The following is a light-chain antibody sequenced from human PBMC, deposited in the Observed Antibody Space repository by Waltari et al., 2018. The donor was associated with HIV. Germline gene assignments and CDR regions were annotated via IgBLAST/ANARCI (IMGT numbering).Light chain of an antibody. CDR3: QSYDSSLSGVV. CDR2: GNR. J-gene: IGLJ2*01. CDR1: RSNIGAGSA. Sequence: QSVLPQPPSVSGAPGQRVTIPCTGSRSNIGAGSAVHWYQQLPGTAPKLLTYGNRNRPSGVPDRFSGSKSGTSASLAITGLQAEDEADYYCQSYDSSLSGVVFGGGTRLTVL. V-gene: IGLV1-40*01.